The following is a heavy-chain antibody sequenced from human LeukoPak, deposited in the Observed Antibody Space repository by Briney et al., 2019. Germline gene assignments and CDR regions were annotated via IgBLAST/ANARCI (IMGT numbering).Heavy chain of an antibody. D-gene: IGHD4-17*01. J-gene: IGHJ4*02. CDR3: ARADDYGDYEDYFDY. CDR1: GGSISSSSYY. V-gene: IGHV4-39*07. Sequence: SETLSLTCTVSGGSISSSSYYWGWIRQPPGKGLEWIGSIYYSGSTNYNPSLKSRVTISVDKSKNQFSLKLSSVTAADTAVYYCARADDYGDYEDYFDYWGQGTLVTVPS. CDR2: IYYSGST.